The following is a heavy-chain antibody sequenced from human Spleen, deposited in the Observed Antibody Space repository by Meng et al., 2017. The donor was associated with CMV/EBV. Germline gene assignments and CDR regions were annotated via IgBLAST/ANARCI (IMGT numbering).Heavy chain of an antibody. Sequence: KASGYFFSDHFMHWVRQAPGQGLEWMGWIKPNSGNTNYAQNFQGRVTMTSDSSTTTAYMELSRLRSDDTAVYYCARDGWRYGDSAFGYWGQGNLVTVSS. CDR3: ARDGWRYGDSAFGY. CDR1: GYFFSDHF. CDR2: IKPNSGNT. J-gene: IGHJ4*02. V-gene: IGHV1-2*02. D-gene: IGHD4-17*01.